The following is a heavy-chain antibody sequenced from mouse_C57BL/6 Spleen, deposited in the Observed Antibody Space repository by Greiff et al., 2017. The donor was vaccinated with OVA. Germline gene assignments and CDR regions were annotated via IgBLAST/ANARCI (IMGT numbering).Heavy chain of an antibody. CDR3: ARPKYYGRSLDY. CDR2: INPNYGTT. CDR1: GYSFTDSN. D-gene: IGHD1-1*01. Sequence: LQQSGPELVKPGASVKISCKASGYSFTDSNLNWVKPSNGKILECIGVINPNYGTTSYNQKFKGKATFTLYPSSSTSYMQLHSLTSEDSAVYYCARPKYYGRSLDYWGQGTTLTVSS. V-gene: IGHV1-39*01. J-gene: IGHJ2*01.